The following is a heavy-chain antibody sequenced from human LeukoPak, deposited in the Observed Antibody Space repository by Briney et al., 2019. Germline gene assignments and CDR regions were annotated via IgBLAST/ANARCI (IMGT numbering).Heavy chain of an antibody. CDR2: MFYSGST. D-gene: IGHD3-9*01. V-gene: IGHV4-59*08. CDR1: SGSISSYY. Sequence: SETLSLACTVSSGSISSYYWSWIRQPPGRGLEWIGYMFYSGSTKYNPSLKNRGAISVDTSKNQISLKLSSVTAADTAVYYCARRNYDVLTGYYNAFDYWGQGALVTVSS. J-gene: IGHJ4*02. CDR3: ARRNYDVLTGYYNAFDY.